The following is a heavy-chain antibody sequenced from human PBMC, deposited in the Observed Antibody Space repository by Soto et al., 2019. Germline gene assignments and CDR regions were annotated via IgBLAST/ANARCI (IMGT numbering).Heavy chain of an antibody. Sequence: QVQLVQSGAEVKKPGSSVKVSCKASGGTFSSYAISWVRQAPGQGLEWMGGIIPIFGTANYAQKFQGRVTITAGEPRSIAYMELSSLRSEDTGVYYWARRYSYASSGDYSSAYYFDYWCQGTLVTVSS. CDR1: GGTFSSYA. D-gene: IGHD3-22*01. V-gene: IGHV1-69*01. J-gene: IGHJ4*02. CDR3: ARRYSYASSGDYSSAYYFDY. CDR2: IIPIFGTA.